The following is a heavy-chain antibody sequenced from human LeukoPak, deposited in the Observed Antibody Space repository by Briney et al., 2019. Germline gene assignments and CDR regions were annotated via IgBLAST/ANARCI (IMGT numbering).Heavy chain of an antibody. Sequence: ASVKVSCKASGYTFTGYYMHWVRQAPGQGLEWMGWINPNSGGTNHAQKFQGRVTMTRDTSISTAYMELSRLRSDDTAVYYCARGSDYYDSSGYYYFQHWGQGTLVTVSS. CDR1: GYTFTGYY. D-gene: IGHD3-22*01. J-gene: IGHJ1*01. CDR2: INPNSGGT. V-gene: IGHV1-2*02. CDR3: ARGSDYYDSSGYYYFQH.